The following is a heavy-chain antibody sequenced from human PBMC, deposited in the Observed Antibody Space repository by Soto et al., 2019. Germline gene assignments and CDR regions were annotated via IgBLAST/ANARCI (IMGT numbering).Heavy chain of an antibody. Sequence: EVQLLESGGGLVQPGGSLRLSCAASGFTFSSYAMSWVRQAPGQGLEWVSAISGSGGSTYYADSVKGRFTISRDNSKNTLYLQMNSLRAEDTAVYYCAKDPSLEGGFDYWGQGTLVTVSS. CDR3: AKDPSLEGGFDY. J-gene: IGHJ4*02. CDR2: ISGSGGST. D-gene: IGHD2-15*01. V-gene: IGHV3-23*01. CDR1: GFTFSSYA.